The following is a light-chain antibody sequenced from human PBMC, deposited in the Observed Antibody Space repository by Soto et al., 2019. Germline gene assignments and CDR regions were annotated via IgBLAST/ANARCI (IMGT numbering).Light chain of an antibody. CDR1: SSDVGGYNY. V-gene: IGLV2-8*01. J-gene: IGLJ1*01. CDR3: SSYGGSNNYV. CDR2: EVS. Sequence: QSVLTQPPSASGSPGQSVTISCTGTSSDVGGYNYVSWYQQHPGKAPKLVISEVSERPSGVPDRFSGSKSGNTASLTVSGLQAEDEADYYCSSYGGSNNYVFGTGTKLTVL.